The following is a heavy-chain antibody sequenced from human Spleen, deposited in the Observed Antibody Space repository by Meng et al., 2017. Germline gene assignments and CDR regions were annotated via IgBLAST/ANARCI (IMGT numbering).Heavy chain of an antibody. CDR2: IYYSGST. CDR1: GGSISSGGYY. Sequence: QVQLQDSGPGLVKPSQTLSLTCRVSGGSISSGGYYWSWIRQHPGKGLEWIGYIYYSGSTYYNPSLKSRVSISVDTSKNQFSLKLSSVTAADTAVYYCARQVVVAAVGFDPWGQGTLVTVSS. CDR3: ARQVVVAAVGFDP. V-gene: IGHV4-31*03. D-gene: IGHD2-15*01. J-gene: IGHJ5*02.